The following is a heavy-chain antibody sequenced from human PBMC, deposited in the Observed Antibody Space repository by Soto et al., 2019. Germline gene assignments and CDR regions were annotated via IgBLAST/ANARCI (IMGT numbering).Heavy chain of an antibody. D-gene: IGHD7-27*01. CDR3: ARQDVRAWGRFDP. V-gene: IGHV4-39*01. CDR1: GGSVSSSTYY. Sequence: SETLSLTCTVSGGSVSSSTYYWGWIRQPPGKGLEWIGTIYYSGITYYNPSLQSRVTISVDTSKNQFSLRLSFVTAADAALYFCARQDVRAWGRFDPWGEGTLVTVSS. J-gene: IGHJ5*02. CDR2: IYYSGIT.